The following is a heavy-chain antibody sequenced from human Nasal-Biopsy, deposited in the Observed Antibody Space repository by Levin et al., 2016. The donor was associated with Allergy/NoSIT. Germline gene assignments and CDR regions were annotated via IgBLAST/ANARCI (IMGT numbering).Heavy chain of an antibody. CDR3: ARGGPIDY. Sequence: GESLKISCAVSGFTFSPYNMNWVRQAPGKGLEWVSSISGSGSYIYYADSVKGRFTISRDNAKSSLYLQIHSLRGDDTAVYYCARGGPIDYWGQGTLVTVSS. CDR2: ISGSGSYI. CDR1: GFTFSPYN. J-gene: IGHJ4*02. V-gene: IGHV3-21*01.